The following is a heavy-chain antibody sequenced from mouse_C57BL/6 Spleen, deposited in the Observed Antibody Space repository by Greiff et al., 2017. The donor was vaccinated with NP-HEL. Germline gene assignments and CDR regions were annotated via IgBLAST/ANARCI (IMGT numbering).Heavy chain of an antibody. V-gene: IGHV3-6*01. CDR2: ISYDGSN. CDR1: GYSITSGYY. Sequence: EVKLQESGPGLVKPSQSLSLTCSVTGYSITSGYYWNWIRQFPGNKLEWMGYISYDGSNNYNPSLKNRISITRDTSKNQFFLKLNSVTTEDTATYYCARDRAVWDLYFDVWGTGTTVTVSS. CDR3: ARDRAVWDLYFDV. J-gene: IGHJ1*03. D-gene: IGHD2-10*02.